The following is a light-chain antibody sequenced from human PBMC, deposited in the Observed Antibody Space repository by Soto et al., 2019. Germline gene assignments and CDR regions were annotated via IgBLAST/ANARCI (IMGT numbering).Light chain of an antibody. Sequence: QSVLTQPPSVSAAPGQTVTISCSGSGSNIGSNSVSWYQHVPGTAPKLLLYVNNKRPSGIPDRFFGSKSGTSATLGITGLQTADEADYYCGTWESYLSVAVFGGGTKLTVL. V-gene: IGLV1-51*01. CDR2: VNN. J-gene: IGLJ2*01. CDR3: GTWESYLSVAV. CDR1: GSNIGSNS.